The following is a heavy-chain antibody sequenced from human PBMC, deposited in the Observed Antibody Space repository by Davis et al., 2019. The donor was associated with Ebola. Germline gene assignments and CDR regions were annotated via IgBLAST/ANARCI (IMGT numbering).Heavy chain of an antibody. D-gene: IGHD3-9*01. Sequence: GESLKISCAASGFTVSSNYMIWVRQAPGKGLEWVSYISSSSSTIYYADSVKGRFTISRDNAKNSLYLQMNSLRAEDTAVYYCARAGRYFDWLLFSYWGQGTLVTVSS. CDR2: ISSSSSTI. V-gene: IGHV3-48*01. CDR1: GFTVSSNY. J-gene: IGHJ4*02. CDR3: ARAGRYFDWLLFSY.